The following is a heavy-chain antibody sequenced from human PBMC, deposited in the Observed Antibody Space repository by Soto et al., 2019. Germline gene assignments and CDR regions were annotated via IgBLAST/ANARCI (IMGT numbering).Heavy chain of an antibody. J-gene: IGHJ6*02. D-gene: IGHD2-15*01. CDR2: LYRDGKT. CDR3: AREAFTVSGGTSPVRGGGIDV. CDR1: EFTVSTNY. Sequence: EGQVVETGGGLIQPGGSLRLSCAASEFTVSTNYMSWVRRAPGRGVEWVSILYRDGKTYYADSVRGRFIISRDNSKNTVDLQMNSLRVEDTAIYYCAREAFTVSGGTSPVRGGGIDVWGQGTTVTVSS. V-gene: IGHV3-53*02.